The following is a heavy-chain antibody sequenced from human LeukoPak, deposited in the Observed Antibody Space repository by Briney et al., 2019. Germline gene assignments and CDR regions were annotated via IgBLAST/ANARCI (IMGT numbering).Heavy chain of an antibody. CDR1: GYSFTTYG. Sequence: ASVKVSCMASGYSFTTYGISWVRQAPGQGLEWMGWISANNNNTDNVQKLQGRVTMTTDTSTSTAYMELRSLRSDDTAVYYCARGDYYDSSGYSDASLFDYWGQGTLVTVSS. CDR2: ISANNNNT. V-gene: IGHV1-18*01. J-gene: IGHJ4*02. CDR3: ARGDYYDSSGYSDASLFDY. D-gene: IGHD3-22*01.